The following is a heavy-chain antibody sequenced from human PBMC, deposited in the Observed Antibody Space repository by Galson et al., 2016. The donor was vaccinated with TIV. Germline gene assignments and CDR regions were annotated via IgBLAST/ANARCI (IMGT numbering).Heavy chain of an antibody. CDR2: IYPGDSET. J-gene: IGHJ4*02. CDR1: GYIFTNYW. Sequence: SGAEVKKPGESLRISCKGSGYIFTNYWITWVRQMPGKGLEWMGIIYPGDSETRYSPSCQGQVTISADKSISTAYLQWSSLKASDAAMYYCAREGGTAIGPPFDCWGQGTLVTVSS. V-gene: IGHV5-51*01. CDR3: AREGGTAIGPPFDC. D-gene: IGHD2-21*02.